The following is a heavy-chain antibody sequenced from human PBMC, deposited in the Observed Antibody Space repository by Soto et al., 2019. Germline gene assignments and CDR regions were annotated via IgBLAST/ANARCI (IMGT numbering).Heavy chain of an antibody. D-gene: IGHD6-13*01. CDR1: GGSISSGDYY. J-gene: IGHJ4*02. V-gene: IGHV4-30-4*01. CDR3: ASRHSSPYFDY. Sequence: QVQLQESGPGLVKPSQTLSLTCTVSGGSISSGDYYWSWIRQPPGKGLEWIGSIYYSGSTYHNPPINSRVTMSVDPSHNPFPLKLNSVPAADTAVYYCASRHSSPYFDYWGQGTLVTVAS. CDR2: IYYSGST.